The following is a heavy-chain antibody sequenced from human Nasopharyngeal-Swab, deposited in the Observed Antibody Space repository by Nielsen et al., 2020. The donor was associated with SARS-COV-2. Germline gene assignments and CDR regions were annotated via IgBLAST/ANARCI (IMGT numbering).Heavy chain of an antibody. CDR3: ARDGEASGYDNNWFDP. V-gene: IGHV1-46*01. Sequence: ASVKVSCKASGYTFTSYYMHWVRQAPGQGLEWIGIINPSGGSTSYAQKFQGRVTMTRDTSTSTVYMELSSLRSEDTAVYYCARDGEASGYDNNWFDPWGQGTLVTVSS. CDR1: GYTFTSYY. J-gene: IGHJ5*02. D-gene: IGHD5-12*01. CDR2: INPSGGST.